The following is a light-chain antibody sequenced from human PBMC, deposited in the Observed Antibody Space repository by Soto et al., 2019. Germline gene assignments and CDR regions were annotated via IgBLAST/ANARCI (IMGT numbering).Light chain of an antibody. CDR3: QQHENLPT. J-gene: IGKJ5*01. CDR2: DAS. CDR1: QNINTW. Sequence: DIQMTQSPSTLSASVGDRVTITFRASQNINTWLSWHQQKPGKAPKLLIYDASNLEAGVPSRFRGSGSGTDFTFTISRLQPEDIATYYCQQHENLPTFGQGTRLEIK. V-gene: IGKV1-33*01.